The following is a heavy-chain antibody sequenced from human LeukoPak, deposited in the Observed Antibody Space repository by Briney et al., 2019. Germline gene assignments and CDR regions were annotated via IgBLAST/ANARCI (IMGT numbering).Heavy chain of an antibody. D-gene: IGHD3-22*01. CDR2: ISDRGSRT. CDR1: GITLSNYG. Sequence: PGGSLRLSCAVSGITLSNYGMSWVRQAPGKGLEWVAGISDRGSRTNYADSVKGRFTISTDHPKNTLYLQMNSLRAEDTAVYFCAKRGVVIRVILVGFHKEAYCFDSWGQGALVTVSS. V-gene: IGHV3-23*01. J-gene: IGHJ4*02. CDR3: AKRGVVIRVILVGFHKEAYCFDS.